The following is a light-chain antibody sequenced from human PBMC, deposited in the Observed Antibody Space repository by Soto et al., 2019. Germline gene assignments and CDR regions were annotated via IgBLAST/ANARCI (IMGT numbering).Light chain of an antibody. CDR1: SSDVGGYNH. CDR3: SSYTRSTIYV. Sequence: QSALAQPASVSGSPGQSITISCTGTSSDVGGYNHVSWYQHYPGKAPKLIIYDVTNRPSGVSNRFSGSKSGNTASLTISGLQAEDEADYFCSSYTRSTIYVFGTGTKVTVL. V-gene: IGLV2-14*03. J-gene: IGLJ1*01. CDR2: DVT.